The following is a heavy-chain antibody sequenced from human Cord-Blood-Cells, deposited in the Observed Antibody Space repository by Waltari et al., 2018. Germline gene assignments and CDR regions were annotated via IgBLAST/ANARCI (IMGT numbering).Heavy chain of an antibody. D-gene: IGHD6-6*01. CDR1: GFTFSSYW. CDR2: IKQDGSEK. V-gene: IGHV3-7*01. J-gene: IGHJ3*02. CDR3: ARIRIVRAFDI. Sequence: EVQLVESGGGLVQPGGSLRLSCAASGFTFSSYWMSWVRQAPGKGLEWVANIKQDGSEKNYVDSVKGRFTISRDNAKNSLYLQMNSLRAEDTAVYYCARIRIVRAFDIWGQGTMVTVSS.